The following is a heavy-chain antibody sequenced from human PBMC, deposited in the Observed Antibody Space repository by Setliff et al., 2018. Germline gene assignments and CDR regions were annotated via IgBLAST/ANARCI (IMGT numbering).Heavy chain of an antibody. J-gene: IGHJ6*03. V-gene: IGHV4-61*09. D-gene: IGHD3-3*01. CDR3: ARVSGFQYMDV. CDR1: GDSISSRTHY. CDR2: VYTSWST. Sequence: PSETLSLTCTVSGDSISSRTHYWSWIRQPAGKGLEWIGQVYTSWSTNYNPSLKSRVTISLDTSKNQFSLNLSSLTAADTAVYYRARVSGFQYMDVWGKGTTVTVSS.